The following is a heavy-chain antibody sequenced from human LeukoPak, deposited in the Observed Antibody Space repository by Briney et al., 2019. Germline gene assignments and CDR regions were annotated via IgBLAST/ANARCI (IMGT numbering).Heavy chain of an antibody. CDR2: IYSGGST. Sequence: GGTLRLSCVASGFTFSTYGMSWVRQAPGKGLEWVSVIYSGGSTYYADSVKGRFTISRDNSKNTLYLQMNSLRAEDTAVYYCARALVVVAANYYYYYMDVWGKGTTVTISS. V-gene: IGHV3-53*01. D-gene: IGHD2-15*01. CDR1: GFTFSTYG. J-gene: IGHJ6*03. CDR3: ARALVVVAANYYYYYMDV.